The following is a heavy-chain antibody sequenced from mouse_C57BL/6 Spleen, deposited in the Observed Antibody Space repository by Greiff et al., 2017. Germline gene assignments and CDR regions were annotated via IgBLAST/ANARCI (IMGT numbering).Heavy chain of an antibody. CDR3: ARSRTGKAWFAY. CDR2: IYPGSGNT. CDR1: GYSFTSYY. J-gene: IGHJ3*01. D-gene: IGHD4-1*01. V-gene: IGHV1-66*01. Sequence: QVQLKESGPELVKPGASVKISCKASGYSFTSYYIHWVKQRPGQGLEWIGWIYPGSGNTKYNEKFKGKATLTADTSSSTAYMQLSSLTSEDSAVYYCARSRTGKAWFAYWGQGTLVTVSA.